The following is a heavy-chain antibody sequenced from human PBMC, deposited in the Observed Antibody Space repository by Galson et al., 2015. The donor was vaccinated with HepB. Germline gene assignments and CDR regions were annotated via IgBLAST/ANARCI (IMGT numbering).Heavy chain of an antibody. Sequence: SLRLSCAASGFTFSSYAMSWVRQAPGKGLEWVSSMRGSGGSTYYADSVKGRFTISRDNSKNTLYLQMNSLTAEDTAVYYCAKGIYYHVGPWGQGTLVTVSS. D-gene: IGHD3-10*01. J-gene: IGHJ5*02. CDR1: GFTFSSYA. CDR3: AKGIYYHVGP. CDR2: MRGSGGST. V-gene: IGHV3-23*01.